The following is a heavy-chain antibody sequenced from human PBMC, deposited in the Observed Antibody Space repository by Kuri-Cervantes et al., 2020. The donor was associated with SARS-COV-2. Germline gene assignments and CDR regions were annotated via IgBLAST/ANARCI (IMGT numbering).Heavy chain of an antibody. CDR3: ARGGSSWYVVTAPFDY. CDR2: IYYSGST. V-gene: IGHV4-31*03. CDR1: GGSISSGGYY. Sequence: SETLSLTCTVSGGSISSGGYYWSWIRQHPGKGLEWIGYIYYSGSTYYNPSLKSRVTISVDTSKNQFSLKLSSVTAADTAVYYCARGGSSWYVVTAPFDYWGQGTLVTVSS. D-gene: IGHD6-13*01. J-gene: IGHJ4*02.